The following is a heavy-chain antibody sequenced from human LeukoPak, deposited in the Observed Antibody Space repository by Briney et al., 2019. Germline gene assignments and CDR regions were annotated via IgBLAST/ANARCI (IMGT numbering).Heavy chain of an antibody. CDR3: AREGDYGSELDY. CDR2: IWYDGSNK. J-gene: IGHJ4*02. Sequence: GGSLRLSCAASGFTFSSYGMHWVRQAPGKGLEWVAVIWYDGSNKYYADSVKGRFTISRDNSKNTLYLQMNSLRAEDTAVYYCAREGDYGSELDYWGQGTLVTVSS. CDR1: GFTFSSYG. V-gene: IGHV3-33*01. D-gene: IGHD4/OR15-4a*01.